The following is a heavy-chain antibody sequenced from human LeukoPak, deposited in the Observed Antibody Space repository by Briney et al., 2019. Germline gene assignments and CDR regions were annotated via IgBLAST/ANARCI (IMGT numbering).Heavy chain of an antibody. V-gene: IGHV3-7*01. J-gene: IGHJ4*02. CDR3: ARDPVEWELLLDY. D-gene: IGHD1-26*01. CDR1: GFTFISYW. Sequence: PGGSLRPPCAASGFTFISYWMGWVRQAPGKRPEWVANMNIDGSEKYYADSVKGRFTISRDNARNSVYLQMNGLRVEDTAVYYCARDPVEWELLLDYWGQGTLVTVSS. CDR2: MNIDGSEK.